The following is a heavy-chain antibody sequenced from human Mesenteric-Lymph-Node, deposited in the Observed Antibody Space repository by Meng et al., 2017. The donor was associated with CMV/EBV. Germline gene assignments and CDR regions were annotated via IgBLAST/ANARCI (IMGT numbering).Heavy chain of an antibody. CDR1: GFTFSNYH. V-gene: IGHV3-33*03. CDR3: VKDQRYCSAGSCYGRLPFFDS. J-gene: IGHJ4*02. CDR2: IWYDGSNK. D-gene: IGHD2-15*01. Sequence: GESLKISCAASGFTFSNYHIHWVRQAPGKGLEWVAVIWYDGSNKYYGDSVKGRFSISRDNSKNTVYMEMNNLRAEDTAVYYCVKDQRYCSAGSCYGRLPFFDSWGQGTLVTVSS.